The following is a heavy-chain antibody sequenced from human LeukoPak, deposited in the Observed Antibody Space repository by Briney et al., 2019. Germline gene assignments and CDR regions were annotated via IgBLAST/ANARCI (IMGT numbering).Heavy chain of an antibody. CDR2: IYDSGSP. V-gene: IGHV4-59*01. CDR1: GASISIYS. CDR3: AKIVVVPSGMDYYYYMDV. Sequence: SETLSLTCTVSGASISIYSWSWLRQPPGQGLEWIGYIYDSGSPNYNPSLKSRVSMSLDTSKNQFFLKLSSVTAADTAVYYCAKIVVVPSGMDYYYYMDVWGKGTTVIVSS. D-gene: IGHD2-2*01. J-gene: IGHJ6*03.